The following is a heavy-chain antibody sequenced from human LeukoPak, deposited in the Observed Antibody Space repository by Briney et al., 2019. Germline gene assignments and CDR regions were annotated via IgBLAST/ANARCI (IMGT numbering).Heavy chain of an antibody. V-gene: IGHV3-30*02. CDR1: GFTFSSYG. CDR3: AKVYDYGDYGAFDI. J-gene: IGHJ3*02. Sequence: GSLRLSCAASGFTFSSYGMHWVRQAPGKGLEWVAFIRYDGSNKYYADSVKGRFTISRDNSKNTLYLQMNSLRAEDTAVYYCAKVYDYGDYGAFDIWGQGTMVTVSS. D-gene: IGHD4-17*01. CDR2: IRYDGSNK.